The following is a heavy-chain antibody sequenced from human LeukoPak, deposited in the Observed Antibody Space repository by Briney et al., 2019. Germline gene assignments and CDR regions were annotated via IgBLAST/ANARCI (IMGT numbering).Heavy chain of an antibody. V-gene: IGHV4-61*02. CDR2: IYTSGST. CDR1: GGSMSSGSYY. Sequence: SQTLSLTCTVSGGSMSSGSYYWSWIRQPAGKGLEWIGRIYTSGSTNYNPSLKSRVIISVDTSKNQFSLKLSSVTAADTAVYYCARDKSLFDYWGQGTLVTVSS. J-gene: IGHJ4*02. CDR3: ARDKSLFDY.